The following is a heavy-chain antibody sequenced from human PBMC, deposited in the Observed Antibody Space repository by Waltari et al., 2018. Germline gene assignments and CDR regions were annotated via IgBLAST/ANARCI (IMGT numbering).Heavy chain of an antibody. CDR1: GYSISSGYY. V-gene: IGHV4-38-2*02. Sequence: QVQLQESGPGLVKPSETLSLTCTVSGYSISSGYYWGWIRQPPGKGLEWIGSIYHSGSTYYNPSLKSRVTISVDTSKNQFSLKLSSVTAADMAVYYCAGTSFHYYYYMDVWGKGTTVTISS. D-gene: IGHD2-2*01. CDR2: IYHSGST. CDR3: AGTSFHYYYYMDV. J-gene: IGHJ6*03.